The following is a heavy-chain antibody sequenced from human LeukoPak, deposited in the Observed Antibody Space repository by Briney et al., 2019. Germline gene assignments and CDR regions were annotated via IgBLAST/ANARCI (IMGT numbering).Heavy chain of an antibody. CDR2: MNPHTGNA. J-gene: IGHJ5*02. CDR1: GYTFTNYD. V-gene: IGHV1-8*01. Sequence: ASVKVSCKASGYTFTNYDINWVRQAAGQGLEWMGWMNPHTGNAGYAQKVQGRVTMTQDTSISTAYMELNSLRSDDTAVYYCARIPQRIPHNWFDPWGQGTLVTVSS. CDR3: ARIPQRIPHNWFDP. D-gene: IGHD1-14*01.